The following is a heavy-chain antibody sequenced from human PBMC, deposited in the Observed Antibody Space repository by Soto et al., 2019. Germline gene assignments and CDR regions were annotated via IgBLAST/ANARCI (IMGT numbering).Heavy chain of an antibody. CDR3: ARGLEYCSGGSCYFRTFDY. V-gene: IGHV1-18*04. CDR1: GYTFTSYG. Sequence: ASVKVSCKASGYTFTSYGISWVRQAPGQGPEWMGWISAYNGNTNYAQKLQGRVTMTTDTSTSTAYMELRSLRSDDTAVYYCARGLEYCSGGSCYFRTFDYWGQGTLVTVSS. D-gene: IGHD2-15*01. J-gene: IGHJ4*02. CDR2: ISAYNGNT.